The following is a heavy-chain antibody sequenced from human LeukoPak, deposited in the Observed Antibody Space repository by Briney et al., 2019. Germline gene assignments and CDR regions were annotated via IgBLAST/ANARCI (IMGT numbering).Heavy chain of an antibody. J-gene: IGHJ4*02. Sequence: GGSLRLSCAASGFTVSSNYMSWVRQAPGKGLEWGSVIYSGGSTYYADSVKGRFTISRDNSKNTLYLQMNSLRAEDTAVYYCARGGDGYNSYYFDYWGQGTLVTVSS. CDR2: IYSGGST. CDR1: GFTVSSNY. V-gene: IGHV3-53*01. CDR3: ARGGDGYNSYYFDY. D-gene: IGHD5-24*01.